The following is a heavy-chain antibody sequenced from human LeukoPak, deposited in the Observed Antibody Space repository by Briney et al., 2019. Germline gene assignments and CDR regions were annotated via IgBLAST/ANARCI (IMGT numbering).Heavy chain of an antibody. J-gene: IGHJ4*02. CDR2: INGSGGRT. D-gene: IGHD3-22*01. CDR3: AKDMDSSGYYSGFDY. Sequence: LAGGSLRLSCAASGFTFSSYAMNWVRQAPGKGLEWVSSINGSGGRTYYADSVKGRFTISRDNFKNTLYLQMNSLRAEDTAVYYCAKDMDSSGYYSGFDYWGQGTLVTVSP. V-gene: IGHV3-23*01. CDR1: GFTFSSYA.